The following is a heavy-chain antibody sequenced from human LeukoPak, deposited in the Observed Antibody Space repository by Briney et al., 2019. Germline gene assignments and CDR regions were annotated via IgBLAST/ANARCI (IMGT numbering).Heavy chain of an antibody. D-gene: IGHD1-26*01. CDR3: ARDRSGSYYGFDY. J-gene: IGHJ4*02. Sequence: RASVKVSCTASGGTFSSYAISWVRQAPGQGLEWMGGIIPIFGTANYAQKFQGRVTITADESTSTAYMELSSLRSEDTAVYYCARDRSGSYYGFDYWGQGTLVTVSS. CDR2: IIPIFGTA. CDR1: GGTFSSYA. V-gene: IGHV1-69*13.